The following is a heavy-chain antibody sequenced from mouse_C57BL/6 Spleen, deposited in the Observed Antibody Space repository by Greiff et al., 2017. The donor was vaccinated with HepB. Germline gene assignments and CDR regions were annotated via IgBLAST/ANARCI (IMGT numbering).Heavy chain of an antibody. Sequence: EVKLMESGEGLVKPGGSLKLSCAASGFTFSSYAMSWVRQTPEKRLEWVAYISSGGDYIYYADTVKGRFTISRDNARNTLYLQMSSMKSEDTAMYYCTSDGYGLATGYFDYWGQGTTLTVSS. CDR2: ISSGGDYI. CDR3: TSDGYGLATGYFDY. J-gene: IGHJ2*01. D-gene: IGHD1-1*01. V-gene: IGHV5-9-1*02. CDR1: GFTFSSYA.